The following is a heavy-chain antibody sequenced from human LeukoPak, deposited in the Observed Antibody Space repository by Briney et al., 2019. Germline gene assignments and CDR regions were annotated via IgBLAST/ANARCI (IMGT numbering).Heavy chain of an antibody. CDR1: GFTFSRYE. V-gene: IGHV3-48*03. J-gene: IGHJ4*02. Sequence: GGSLRLSCAASGFTFSRYETNWVRQAPGKGLEWVSYISSSGSTIYYADSMKGRFTISRDNAKNSLYLQMNSLRAEDTAVYYCARDEGSVSFDYWGQGTLVTVSS. CDR3: ARDEGSVSFDY. CDR2: ISSSGSTI. D-gene: IGHD6-19*01.